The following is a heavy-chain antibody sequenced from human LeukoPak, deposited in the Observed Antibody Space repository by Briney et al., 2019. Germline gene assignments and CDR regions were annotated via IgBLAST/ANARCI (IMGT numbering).Heavy chain of an antibody. J-gene: IGHJ4*02. Sequence: ASVKVSCKASGYTFTGYYMHWVRQAPGQGLEWMGWINPNSGGTNYAQKFQGWVTMTRDTSISTAYMELSRLRSDDTAVYYCARASVSSGWYSPPHIDYWGQGTLVTVSS. CDR1: GYTFTGYY. CDR2: INPNSGGT. CDR3: ARASVSSGWYSPPHIDY. V-gene: IGHV1-2*04. D-gene: IGHD6-19*01.